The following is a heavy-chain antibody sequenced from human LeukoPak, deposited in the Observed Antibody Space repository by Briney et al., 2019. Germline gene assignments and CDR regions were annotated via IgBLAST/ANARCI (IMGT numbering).Heavy chain of an antibody. CDR2: IYYTGST. CDR3: ARGSSGWYLFDY. CDR1: GGSISSYY. D-gene: IGHD6-19*01. V-gene: IGHV4-59*01. J-gene: IGHJ4*02. Sequence: SATLSLTCPVSGGSISSYYWSWIRQPPGKGLESIGYIYYTGSTNYNPSLQTRVTISVDTSKNQFSLKLSSVTAADTPVYYCARGSSGWYLFDYWGQGTLVTVSS.